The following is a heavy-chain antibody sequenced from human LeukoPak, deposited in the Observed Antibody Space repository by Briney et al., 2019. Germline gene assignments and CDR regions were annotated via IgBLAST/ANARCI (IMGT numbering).Heavy chain of an antibody. D-gene: IGHD1-20*01. V-gene: IGHV3-7*01. CDR3: ARCLTGSTGGYYYYYMDV. Sequence: GGSLILSCAASGFTFGSYWMTWVRQAPGKGLEWVANIKQDGSEKYYVDSVKGRLTISRDNAKNSLSLQMNSLRAEDTAVYYCARCLTGSTGGYYYYYMDVWGKGTTVTVSS. J-gene: IGHJ6*03. CDR1: GFTFGSYW. CDR2: IKQDGSEK.